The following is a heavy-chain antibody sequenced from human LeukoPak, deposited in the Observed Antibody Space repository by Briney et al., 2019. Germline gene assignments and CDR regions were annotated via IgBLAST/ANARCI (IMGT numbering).Heavy chain of an antibody. J-gene: IGHJ5*02. CDR2: IYPGDSDT. CDR3: ARPKYYYDSSGYSNWFDP. Sequence: GASLKISCKGSGYRFTSYWIGWVRQMPGKGLEWMGIIYPGDSDTRYSPSFQGQVTISADKSISTAYLQWSSLKASDTAMYYCARPKYYYDSSGYSNWFDPWGQGTLVTVSS. D-gene: IGHD3-22*01. CDR1: GYRFTSYW. V-gene: IGHV5-51*01.